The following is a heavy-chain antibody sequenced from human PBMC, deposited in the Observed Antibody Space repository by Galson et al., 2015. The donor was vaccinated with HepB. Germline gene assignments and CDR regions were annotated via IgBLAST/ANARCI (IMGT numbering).Heavy chain of an antibody. CDR2: ISSSSSYI. D-gene: IGHD6-13*01. V-gene: IGHV3-21*01. CDR3: ARDRGSSSWYLYWYFDL. J-gene: IGHJ2*01. CDR1: GFTFSSYS. Sequence: SLRLSCAASGFTFSSYSMNWVRQAPGKGLEWVSSISSSSSYIYYADSVKGRFTISRDNAKNSLYLQMNSLRAEDTAVYYCARDRGSSSWYLYWYFDLWGRGTLVTVSS.